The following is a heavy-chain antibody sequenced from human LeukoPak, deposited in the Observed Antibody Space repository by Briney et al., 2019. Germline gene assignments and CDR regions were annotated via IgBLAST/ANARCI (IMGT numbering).Heavy chain of an antibody. J-gene: IGHJ4*02. D-gene: IGHD1-1*01. V-gene: IGHV3-23*01. CDR1: GFTFSSYW. CDR3: AKQTRTTTAPDY. Sequence: TGGSLRLSCTASGFTFSSYWMSWVRQAPGKGLEWVSTISGSGDNTYYADSLKGRFTISRDSSKNTLYLQMNSLRAEDTAVYYCAKQTRTTTAPDYWGQGTLVTVSS. CDR2: ISGSGDNT.